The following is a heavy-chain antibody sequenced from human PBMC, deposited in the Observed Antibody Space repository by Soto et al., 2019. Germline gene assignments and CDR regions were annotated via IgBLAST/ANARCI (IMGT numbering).Heavy chain of an antibody. CDR1: GASISSGDYS. CDR2: IYHSGNT. J-gene: IGHJ4*02. V-gene: IGHV4-30-2*01. D-gene: IGHD3-22*01. CDR3: ARFGHSGGYFPFYFDS. Sequence: QLHLQESGSGLVRPSQTLTLTCAVSGASISSGDYSWTWIRQPPGRGLEWIGYIYHSGNTYYNPSLKSRVTISVVRSKNQFFLDLNYVTAADTAVYYCARFGHSGGYFPFYFDSWGQGTLVTVSS.